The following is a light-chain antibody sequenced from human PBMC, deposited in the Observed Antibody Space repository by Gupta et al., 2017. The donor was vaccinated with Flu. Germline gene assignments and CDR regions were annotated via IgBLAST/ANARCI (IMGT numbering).Light chain of an antibody. J-gene: IGKJ1*01. CDR1: QSISNY. V-gene: IGKV1-39*01. Sequence: DIQMTQSASALSASVGDRVTITCRASQSISNYLNWYQQKPGKDPKLLIYVACTLQSGVPSRFSGSGSGTDFTLTISSLQPEDFATYYCQQNYNTPQTFGQGTKVEIK. CDR2: VAC. CDR3: QQNYNTPQT.